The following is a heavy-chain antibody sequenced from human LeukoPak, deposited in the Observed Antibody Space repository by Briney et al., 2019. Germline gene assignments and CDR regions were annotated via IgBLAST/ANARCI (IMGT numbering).Heavy chain of an antibody. D-gene: IGHD6-13*01. CDR3: ARQGGGDSSSWYASGDWYFDL. V-gene: IGHV4-39*01. Sequence: SETLSLTCTVSGGSISSSSYYWGWIRQPPGKGLEWIGSIYYSGSTCYNPSLKSRVTISVDTSKNQFSLKLSSVTAADTAVYYCARQGGGDSSSWYASGDWYFDLWGRGTLVTVSS. J-gene: IGHJ2*01. CDR1: GGSISSSSYY. CDR2: IYYSGST.